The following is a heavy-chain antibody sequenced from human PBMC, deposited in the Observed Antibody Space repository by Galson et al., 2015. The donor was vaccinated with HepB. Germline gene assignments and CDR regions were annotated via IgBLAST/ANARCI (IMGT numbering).Heavy chain of an antibody. CDR2: ISYDGSNK. V-gene: IGHV3-30*03. Sequence: SLRLSCAASGFTFSSYGMHWVRQAPGKGLEWVAVISYDGSNKYYADSVKGRFTISRDNSKNTLYLQMNSLRAEDTAVYYCARDGGIVGADNWFDPWGQGTLVTVSS. D-gene: IGHD1-26*01. J-gene: IGHJ5*02. CDR3: ARDGGIVGADNWFDP. CDR1: GFTFSSYG.